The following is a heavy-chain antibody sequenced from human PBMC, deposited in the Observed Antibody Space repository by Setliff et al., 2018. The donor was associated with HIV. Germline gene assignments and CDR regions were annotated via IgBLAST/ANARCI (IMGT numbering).Heavy chain of an antibody. Sequence: PSETLSLTCTVSGGSISNSRYYWSWIRQPPGKGLEFIGSIHYNDGKTYYNAALRSRVTISADTSKNQFSLNLSSVTAADTAVYYCATADFPPPSYIWESYRSGAFDIWGQGTMVTVSS. CDR1: GGSISNSRYY. CDR3: ATADFPPPSYIWESYRSGAFDI. D-gene: IGHD3-16*02. J-gene: IGHJ3*02. V-gene: IGHV4-39*07. CDR2: IHYNDGKT.